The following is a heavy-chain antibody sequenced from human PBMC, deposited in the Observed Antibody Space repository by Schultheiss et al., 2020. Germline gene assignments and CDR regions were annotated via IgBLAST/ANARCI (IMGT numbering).Heavy chain of an antibody. CDR3: AKDKNGGPYYYYGMDV. Sequence: GGSLRLSCAASGFTFSSYAMSWVRQAPGKGLEWVSAISGSGGSTYYADSVKGRFTISRDNSKNTLYLQMNSLRAEDTAVYYCAKDKNGGPYYYYGMDVWGQGTTVTVS. CDR1: GFTFSSYA. J-gene: IGHJ6*02. D-gene: IGHD2-8*01. V-gene: IGHV3-23*01. CDR2: ISGSGGST.